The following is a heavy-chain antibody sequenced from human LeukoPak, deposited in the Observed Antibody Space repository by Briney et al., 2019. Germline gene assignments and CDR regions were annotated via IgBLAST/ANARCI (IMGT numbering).Heavy chain of an antibody. Sequence: GAPVKVSCKASGYTFTSYGISWVRQAPGQGLEWMGWISGYNGYTHYAHNLQGRVTMTTDTSTSTAYMELRSLRSDDTAVYYCARDEARYSSGYYPNWFDPWGQGTLVTVSS. CDR3: ARDEARYSSGYYPNWFDP. CDR2: ISGYNGYT. D-gene: IGHD3-22*01. J-gene: IGHJ5*02. CDR1: GYTFTSYG. V-gene: IGHV1-18*01.